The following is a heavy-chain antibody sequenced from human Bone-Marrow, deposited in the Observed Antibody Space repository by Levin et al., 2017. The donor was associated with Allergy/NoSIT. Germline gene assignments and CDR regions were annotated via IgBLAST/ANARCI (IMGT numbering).Heavy chain of an antibody. CDR3: ARDFSQYSWVGDAFDS. J-gene: IGHJ3*02. Sequence: KTSETLSLTCTVSGGSISSGDYYWSWIRQPPGKGLEWIGYIYYSGSTYYNPSLKSRVTISVDTSKNQFSLKLSSVTAADTAVYYCARDFSQYSWVGDAFDSWGQGTMVTVSS. CDR2: IYYSGST. V-gene: IGHV4-30-4*01. D-gene: IGHD3-10*01. CDR1: GGSISSGDYY.